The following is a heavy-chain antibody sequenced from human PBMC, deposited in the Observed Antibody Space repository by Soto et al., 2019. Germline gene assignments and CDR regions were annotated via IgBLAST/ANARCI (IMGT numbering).Heavy chain of an antibody. D-gene: IGHD3-3*01. J-gene: IGHJ4*02. CDR2: IYSGGST. CDR3: ARPGEYYDFWSGYY. Sequence: TGGSLRLSCAASGFTVSSNYMSWVRQAPGKGLEWVSVIYSGGSTYYADSVKGRFTISRDNSKNTLYLQMNSLRAEDTAVYYCARPGEYYDFWSGYYWGQGTLVTVSS. V-gene: IGHV3-53*01. CDR1: GFTVSSNY.